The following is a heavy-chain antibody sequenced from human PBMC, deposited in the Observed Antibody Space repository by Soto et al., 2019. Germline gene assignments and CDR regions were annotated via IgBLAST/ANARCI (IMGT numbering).Heavy chain of an antibody. D-gene: IGHD3-10*01. CDR2: IYYSGST. J-gene: IGHJ5*02. CDR3: ARHRYYYGSGITRWFDP. CDR1: GGSISSYY. Sequence: SETLSLTCTVSGGSISSYYWSWIRQPPGKGLEWIGYIYYSGSTNYNPSLKSRVTISVDTSKNQFSLKLSSVTAADTAVYYCARHRYYYGSGITRWFDPLGQGNLVTVSS. V-gene: IGHV4-59*08.